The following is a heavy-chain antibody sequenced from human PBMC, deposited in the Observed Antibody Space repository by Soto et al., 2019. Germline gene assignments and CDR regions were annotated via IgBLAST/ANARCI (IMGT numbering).Heavy chain of an antibody. V-gene: IGHV1-18*01. CDR2: ISAYNGNT. CDR3: ARSPTIRNNWFDP. CDR1: GYTFTSYG. J-gene: IGHJ5*02. Sequence: GPVKVSCKASGYTFTSYGISWVRQAPGQGLEWMGWISAYNGNTNYAQKLQGRVTMTTDTSTSTAYMELRSLRSDDTAVYYCARSPTIRNNWFDPWGQGTLVTVSS. D-gene: IGHD4-4*01.